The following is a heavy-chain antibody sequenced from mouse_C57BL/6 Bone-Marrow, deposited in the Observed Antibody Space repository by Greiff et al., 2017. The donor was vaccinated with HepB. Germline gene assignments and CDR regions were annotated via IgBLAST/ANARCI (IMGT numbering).Heavy chain of an antibody. CDR2: IYPGDGDT. CDR1: GYAFSSSW. D-gene: IGHD1-1*01. Sequence: QVQLQQSGPELVKPGASVKISCKASGYAFSSSWMNWVKQRPGKGLEWIGRIYPGDGDTNYNGKFKGKATLTADKSSSTAYMQLSSLTSEDSAVYFCARVGAVVDWYFDVWGTGTTVTVSS. V-gene: IGHV1-82*01. J-gene: IGHJ1*03. CDR3: ARVGAVVDWYFDV.